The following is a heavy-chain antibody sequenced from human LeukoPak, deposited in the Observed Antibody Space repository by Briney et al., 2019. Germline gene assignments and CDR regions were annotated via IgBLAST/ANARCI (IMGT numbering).Heavy chain of an antibody. Sequence: ASVKVSCKASGYTFTGYYMHWVRQAPGQGLEWMGWINPNSGGTNYAQKFQGRVTMTRDTSISTAHMELSRLRSDDTAVYYCARAVGYYYVYRFDPWGQGTLVTVSS. J-gene: IGHJ5*02. V-gene: IGHV1-2*02. CDR1: GYTFTGYY. CDR2: INPNSGGT. D-gene: IGHD3-22*01. CDR3: ARAVGYYYVYRFDP.